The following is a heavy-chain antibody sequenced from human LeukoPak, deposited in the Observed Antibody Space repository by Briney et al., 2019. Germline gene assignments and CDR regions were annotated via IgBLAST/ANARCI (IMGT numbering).Heavy chain of an antibody. CDR3: ARAEWLQFGHFDY. J-gene: IGHJ4*02. D-gene: IGHD5-24*01. CDR1: GYIFSTYA. Sequence: ASVKVSCKASGYIFSTYALHWVCQAPGQRLEWMGWINAGNGNTKYSQKFQGRVTITRDTSASTAYMELSSLGSEDTAVYYCARAEWLQFGHFDYWGQGTLVTVSS. CDR2: INAGNGNT. V-gene: IGHV1-3*01.